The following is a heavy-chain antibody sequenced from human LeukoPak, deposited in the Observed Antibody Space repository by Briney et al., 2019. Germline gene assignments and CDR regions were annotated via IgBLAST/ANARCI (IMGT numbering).Heavy chain of an antibody. V-gene: IGHV3-30*02. Sequence: GGSLRLSCAASGFTFSSYGMHWVRQAPGKGLEWVALIWYDGSNKYYADSVKGRFTISRDNSKNTLYLQMNSLRAEDTAVYYCAKDLDHYDSSASSPNDYWGQGTLVTVSS. CDR2: IWYDGSNK. D-gene: IGHD3-22*01. J-gene: IGHJ4*02. CDR1: GFTFSSYG. CDR3: AKDLDHYDSSASSPNDY.